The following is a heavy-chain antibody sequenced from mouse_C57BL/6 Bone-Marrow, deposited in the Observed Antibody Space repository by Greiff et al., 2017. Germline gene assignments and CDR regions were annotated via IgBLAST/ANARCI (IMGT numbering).Heavy chain of an antibody. D-gene: IGHD4-1*01. Sequence: VQVVESGAELVKPGASVKISCKASGYAFSSYWMNWVKQRPGQGLEWIGQIYPGDGDTNYNGKFKGKATLTADKSSSTAYMQLSSLTSEDSAVYFCARGLTGKRFAYWGQGTLVTVSA. V-gene: IGHV1-80*01. CDR1: GYAFSSYW. J-gene: IGHJ3*01. CDR2: IYPGDGDT. CDR3: ARGLTGKRFAY.